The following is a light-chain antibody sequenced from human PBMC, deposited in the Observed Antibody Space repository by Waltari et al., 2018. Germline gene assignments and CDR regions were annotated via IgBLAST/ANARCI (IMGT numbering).Light chain of an antibody. CDR3: HQYYVAPPA. J-gene: IGKJ2*01. CDR2: WAA. Sequence: DIVMTQSPDSLAVSLGERTTINCKSSQSVLYSSNNKNYLGWYPQKPGQPPKLLIYWAATRESWVPDRFSGSGSGTDFTLTISSLQAEDVAVYYCHQYYVAPPAFGQGTRLEIK. V-gene: IGKV4-1*01. CDR1: QSVLYSSNNKNY.